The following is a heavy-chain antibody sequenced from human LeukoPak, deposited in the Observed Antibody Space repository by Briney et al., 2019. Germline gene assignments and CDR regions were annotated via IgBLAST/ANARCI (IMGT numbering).Heavy chain of an antibody. J-gene: IGHJ4*02. V-gene: IGHV3-23*01. CDR2: ISGSGDSA. Sequence: SXISGSGDSAFYADSVKGRFTISRDNSKKTLYLQMNSLRAEDTAVYYCAKTRGYCSGGSCYSDYWGQGTLVTVSS. CDR3: AKTRGYCSGGSCYSDY. D-gene: IGHD2-15*01.